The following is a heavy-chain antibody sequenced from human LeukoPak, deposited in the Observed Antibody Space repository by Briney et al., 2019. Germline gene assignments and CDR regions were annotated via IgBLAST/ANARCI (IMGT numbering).Heavy chain of an antibody. Sequence: SQTLSLTCTVSGGSISSGSYYWSWIRQPAGKGLEWIGRIYTSGSTNYNPSLKSRVTISVDTSKNQFSLKLSSVTAADTAVYYCARETGRGQWPIVYFDYWGQGTLVTVSS. D-gene: IGHD6-19*01. CDR2: IYTSGST. J-gene: IGHJ4*02. CDR3: ARETGRGQWPIVYFDY. CDR1: GGSISSGSYY. V-gene: IGHV4-61*02.